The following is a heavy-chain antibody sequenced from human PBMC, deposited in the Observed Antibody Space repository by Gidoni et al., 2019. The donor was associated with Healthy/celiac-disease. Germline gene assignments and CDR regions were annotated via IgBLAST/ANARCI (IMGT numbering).Heavy chain of an antibody. CDR1: VFPFRRYA. CDR2: ISYDGSNK. J-gene: IGHJ6*03. Sequence: QVELVESGGGVVQPGRSLRLSCAASVFPFRRYAMHWVRQAPGKGLAWVAVISYDGSNKYYADYVKSRFTISRDTSKNTPYLQMNSLRAEDTAVYYCARDQVGYAIYYYYYYMDVWGKGTTVTVSS. D-gene: IGHD2-8*02. CDR3: ARDQVGYAIYYYYYYMDV. V-gene: IGHV3-30-3*01.